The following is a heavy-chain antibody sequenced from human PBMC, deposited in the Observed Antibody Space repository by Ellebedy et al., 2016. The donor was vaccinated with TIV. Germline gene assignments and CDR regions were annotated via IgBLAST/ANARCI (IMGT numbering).Heavy chain of an antibody. CDR1: GYTFTGYY. CDR3: ARDLRRPYDYGDYGGMDV. D-gene: IGHD4-17*01. J-gene: IGHJ6*02. Sequence: ASVKVSCXASGYTFTGYYMHWVRQAPGQGLEWMGWINPNSGGTNYAQKFQGWVTMTRDTSISTAYMELSRLRSDDTAVYYCARDLRRPYDYGDYGGMDVWGQGTTVTVSS. CDR2: INPNSGGT. V-gene: IGHV1-2*04.